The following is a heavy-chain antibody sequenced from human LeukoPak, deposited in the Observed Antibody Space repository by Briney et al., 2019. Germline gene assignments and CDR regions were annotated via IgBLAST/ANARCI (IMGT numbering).Heavy chain of an antibody. V-gene: IGHV3-30-3*01. CDR3: AREVLQINRGY. CDR1: GFTFSSYA. D-gene: IGHD1-1*01. Sequence: PGGSLRLSCAASGFTFSSYAMHWVRQAPGKGLEWVAVISYDGSNKYYADSVKGRFTISGDNSKNTLYLQMNSLRAEDTAVYYCAREVLQINRGYWGQGTLVTVSS. J-gene: IGHJ4*02. CDR2: ISYDGSNK.